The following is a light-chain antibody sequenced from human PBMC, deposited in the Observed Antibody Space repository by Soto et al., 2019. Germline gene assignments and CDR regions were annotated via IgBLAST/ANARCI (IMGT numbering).Light chain of an antibody. V-gene: IGKV3-20*01. CDR2: GAS. CDR1: QSVSSNY. J-gene: IGKJ4*01. CDR3: QQFNNWPLT. Sequence: EIVLTQSPGTLSLSPGERATLSCRASQSVSSNYLAWYQQKPGQAPSLLIYGASSRATGIPDRFSGSGSGTDFTLTISSLQSEDFAVYYCQQFNNWPLTFGGGTKVEIK.